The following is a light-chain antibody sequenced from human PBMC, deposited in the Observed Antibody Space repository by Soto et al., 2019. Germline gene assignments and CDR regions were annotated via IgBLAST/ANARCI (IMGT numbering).Light chain of an antibody. CDR2: GTS. V-gene: IGKV3-15*01. CDR1: QSVSSSY. Sequence: EIVLTQSPGTLSLSPGERATLSCRVSQSVSSSYLAWYQQKPGQAPRLLIYGTSTRATGIPARFSGSGSGTEFTLSISSLQSEDFAVYYCQQSDNWPPTFGQGTKVDIK. CDR3: QQSDNWPPT. J-gene: IGKJ1*01.